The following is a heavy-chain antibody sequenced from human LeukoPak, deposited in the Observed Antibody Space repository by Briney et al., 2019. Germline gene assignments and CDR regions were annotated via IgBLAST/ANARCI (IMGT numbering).Heavy chain of an antibody. D-gene: IGHD3-3*01. CDR1: GFTFSSYG. V-gene: IGHV3-30*18. J-gene: IGHJ4*02. CDR2: ISYDGSNK. CDR3: AKDWSRSEPGFC. Sequence: GRSLRLSCAASGFTFSSYGMHWVRQAPGKGLEWVAVISYDGSNKYYADSVKGRFTISRDNSKNTLYLQMNSLRAEDTAVYYCAKDWSRSEPGFCWGRGTLVTVSS.